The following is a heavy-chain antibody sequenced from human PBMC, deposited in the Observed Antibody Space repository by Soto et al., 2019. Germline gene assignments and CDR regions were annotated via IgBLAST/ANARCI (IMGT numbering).Heavy chain of an antibody. Sequence: EVQLLESGGGLVQPGGSLRLSCAASGFTFSSYAMSWVRQAPGKGLEWVSAISGSGGSTYYADSVKGRFTISRDNSKSTLYLQMNSLRDEDTAVYYCAKGGVWFGNYGMDVWGQGTTVTVSS. CDR1: GFTFSSYA. V-gene: IGHV3-23*01. CDR3: AKGGVWFGNYGMDV. D-gene: IGHD3-10*01. J-gene: IGHJ6*02. CDR2: ISGSGGST.